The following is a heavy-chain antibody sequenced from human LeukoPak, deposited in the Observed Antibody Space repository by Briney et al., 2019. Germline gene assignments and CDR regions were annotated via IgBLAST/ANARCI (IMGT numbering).Heavy chain of an antibody. CDR3: ARAPLYDILTGYYFSWFDP. CDR1: DGPISSTTYY. D-gene: IGHD3-9*01. CDR2: IYYSGST. V-gene: IGHV4-39*07. Sequence: SETLSLTCTVSDGPISSTTYYWGWIRQPPGKGLEWIGSIYYSGSTYYNPSLKSRVTISVDTSKNQFSLKLSSVTAADTAVYYCARAPLYDILTGYYFSWFDPWGQGTLVTVSS. J-gene: IGHJ5*02.